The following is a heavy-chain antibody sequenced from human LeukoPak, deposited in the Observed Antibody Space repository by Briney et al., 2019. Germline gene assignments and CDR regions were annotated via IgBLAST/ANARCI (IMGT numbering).Heavy chain of an antibody. J-gene: IGHJ4*02. Sequence: GSLRLSCAAFGFTVSSNYMSWVRQAPGKGLEWVSVIYSGGNTYYADSVKGRFTISRDNSKNTLYLQMNSLRAEDTAVYYCARRSKGEPDFGYWGQGTLVTVSS. CDR1: GFTVSSNY. D-gene: IGHD1-14*01. CDR2: IYSGGNT. CDR3: ARRSKGEPDFGY. V-gene: IGHV3-53*01.